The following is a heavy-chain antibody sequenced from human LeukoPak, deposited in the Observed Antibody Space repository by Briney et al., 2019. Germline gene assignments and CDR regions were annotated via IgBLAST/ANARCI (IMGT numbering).Heavy chain of an antibody. CDR1: GFTFSIYG. CDR3: ARAEGGVRGYSYGYFFDY. D-gene: IGHD5-18*01. V-gene: IGHV3-30*02. Sequence: GGSLRLSCAASGFTFSIYGMHWVRQAPGKGLEWVAFIRYDGSNKYYADSVKGRLTISRDNSKNTLYLQMNSLRAEDTAVYYSARAEGGVRGYSYGYFFDYWGQGTLVTVSS. CDR2: IRYDGSNK. J-gene: IGHJ4*02.